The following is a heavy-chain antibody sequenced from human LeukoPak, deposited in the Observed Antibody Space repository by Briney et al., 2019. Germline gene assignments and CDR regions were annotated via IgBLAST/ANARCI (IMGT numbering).Heavy chain of an antibody. D-gene: IGHD3-3*01. CDR2: INPNSGGT. CDR1: GYTFTGYY. J-gene: IGHJ4*02. Sequence: ASVKVSCKASGYTFTGYYMHWVRQAPGQGLEWMGWINPNSGGTNYAQKFQGRVTMTRDTSISTAYMELSRLRSDDTAVYYCARDEGLRFLEWLLGDYWGQGTLVTVSS. CDR3: ARDEGLRFLEWLLGDY. V-gene: IGHV1-2*02.